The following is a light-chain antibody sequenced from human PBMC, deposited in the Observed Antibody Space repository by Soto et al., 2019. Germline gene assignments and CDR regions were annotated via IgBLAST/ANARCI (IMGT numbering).Light chain of an antibody. J-gene: IGKJ1*01. CDR3: QHYNSYSEA. CDR2: KAS. CDR1: QTISSW. V-gene: IGKV1-5*03. Sequence: IQMTQSHSTLSGSVGDRVTITCRASQTISSWLAWYQQKPGKAPKLLIYKASTLKSGVPSRFSGSGSGTEFTLTISCLQPDDFATYYCQHYNSYSEAFGQGTKVDIK.